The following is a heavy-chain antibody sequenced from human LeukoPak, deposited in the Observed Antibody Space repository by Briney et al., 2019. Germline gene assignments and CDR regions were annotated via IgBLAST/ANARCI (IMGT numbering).Heavy chain of an antibody. Sequence: SGGSLRLSCVASEFRLTDYALHWVRQALGKGLEWVAVSSHDGSDKKVADAVKGRFTISRDNSKNMVYLQMSSLKTEATAMYYCAREGGYDSGYFADYLDPWGQGTLVTVSS. V-gene: IGHV3-30-3*01. CDR2: SSHDGSDK. CDR3: AREGGYDSGYFADYLDP. J-gene: IGHJ5*02. D-gene: IGHD3-22*01. CDR1: EFRLTDYA.